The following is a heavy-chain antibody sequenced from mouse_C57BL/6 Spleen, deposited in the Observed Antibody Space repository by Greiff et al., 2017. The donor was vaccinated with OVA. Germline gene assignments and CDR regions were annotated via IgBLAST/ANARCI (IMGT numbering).Heavy chain of an antibody. CDR2: IHPNSGST. Sequence: QVQLQQPGAELVKPGASVKLSCKASGYTFTSYWMHWVKQRPGQGLEWIGMIHPNSGSTNYNEKIKSKATLTVDKSSSTAYMQLSSLTSEDSAVYYCARRGLYYYGSFDYWGQGTTLTVSS. V-gene: IGHV1-64*01. CDR1: GYTFTSYW. CDR3: ARRGLYYYGSFDY. J-gene: IGHJ2*01. D-gene: IGHD1-1*01.